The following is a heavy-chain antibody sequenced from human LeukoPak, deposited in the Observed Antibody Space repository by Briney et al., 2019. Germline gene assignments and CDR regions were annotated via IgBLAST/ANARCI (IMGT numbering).Heavy chain of an antibody. Sequence: GGSLRFSCAASGFTFSSYVMHLVRQAPGKGLEYVSAISSNGGSTYYADSVKGRFTISRDNSKNTLYLQMGSLRAEDMAVYYCARSRDGYNHLPYYYYYGMDVWGQGTTVTVSS. D-gene: IGHD5-24*01. CDR1: GFTFSSYV. J-gene: IGHJ6*02. CDR2: ISSNGGST. V-gene: IGHV3-64*02. CDR3: ARSRDGYNHLPYYYYYGMDV.